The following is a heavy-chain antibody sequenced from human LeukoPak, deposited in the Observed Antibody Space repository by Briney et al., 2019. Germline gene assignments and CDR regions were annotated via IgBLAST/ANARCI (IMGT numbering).Heavy chain of an antibody. V-gene: IGHV5-51*01. J-gene: IGHJ4*02. CDR1: GYSFTTYT. Sequence: GGSLKISSMASGYSFTTYTGGGVRHMHGRDLEGMGITYTADSPAPYTPSFQGQVTISVDKSINTAYLQWSRLEASDTAMYYCARQVMVAVAGHTAFDYWGQGTLVTVSS. D-gene: IGHD6-19*01. CDR2: TYTADSPA. CDR3: ARQVMVAVAGHTAFDY.